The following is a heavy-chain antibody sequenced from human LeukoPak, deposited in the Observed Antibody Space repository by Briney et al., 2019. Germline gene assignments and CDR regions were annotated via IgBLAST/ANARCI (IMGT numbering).Heavy chain of an antibody. D-gene: IGHD3-22*01. Sequence: GGSLRLSCAASGFTFDDYAMNWVRQAPGKGLEWVSGISWNSGSIGYADSVKGRFTISRDNAKNSLYLQMNSLRAEDTALYYCAKDSMPYYYDSSGYSENWFDPWGQGTLVTVSS. CDR2: ISWNSGSI. J-gene: IGHJ5*02. CDR1: GFTFDDYA. V-gene: IGHV3-9*01. CDR3: AKDSMPYYYDSSGYSENWFDP.